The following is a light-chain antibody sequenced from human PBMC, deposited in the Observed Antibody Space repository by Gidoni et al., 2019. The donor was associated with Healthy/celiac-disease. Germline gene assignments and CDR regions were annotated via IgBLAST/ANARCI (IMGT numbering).Light chain of an antibody. J-gene: IGLJ2*01. Sequence: QTVVTQDPSFSVSPGGTVTLTCGLSSGSVSTSYYPTWYQQTPGQAPRTLIYNTNTRSSGVPDRFSGSILGNKAALTITGAQADDESDYYCVLYMGSGISVFGGGTKLTVL. V-gene: IGLV8-61*01. CDR1: SGSVSTSYY. CDR2: NTN. CDR3: VLYMGSGISV.